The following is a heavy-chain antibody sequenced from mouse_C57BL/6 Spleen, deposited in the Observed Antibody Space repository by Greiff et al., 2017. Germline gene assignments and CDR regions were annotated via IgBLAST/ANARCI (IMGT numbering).Heavy chain of an antibody. J-gene: IGHJ1*03. V-gene: IGHV14-1*01. CDR2: IDPEDGDT. D-gene: IGHD2-1*01. CDR1: GFNIKDYY. Sequence: EVQLQQSGAELVRPGASVKSSCTASGFNIKDYYMHWVKQRPEQGLEWIGRIDPEDGDTEYAPKFQGKATMTADTSSNTAYLQLSSLTSEDTAVYYCTTVYGNYPMRYFDVWGTGTTVTVSS. CDR3: TTVYGNYPMRYFDV.